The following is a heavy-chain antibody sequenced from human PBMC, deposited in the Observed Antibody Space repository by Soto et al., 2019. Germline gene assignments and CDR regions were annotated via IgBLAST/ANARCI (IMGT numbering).Heavy chain of an antibody. V-gene: IGHV1-69*08. CDR3: ARERCSSTSCYLYYYYMDV. J-gene: IGHJ6*03. CDR1: GGTFSSYT. CDR2: ISPILGIA. Sequence: QVQLVQSGAEVKKPGSSVKVSCKASGGTFSSYTISWVRQAPGQGLEWMGRISPILGIANYAQKFQGRVTITADKSTSTAYMELSSLRSEDTAVYYCARERCSSTSCYLYYYYMDVWGKGTTVTVAS. D-gene: IGHD2-2*01.